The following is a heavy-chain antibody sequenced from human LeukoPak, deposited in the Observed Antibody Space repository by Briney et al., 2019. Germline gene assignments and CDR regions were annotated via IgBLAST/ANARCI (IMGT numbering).Heavy chain of an antibody. CDR2: IYYSGST. CDR3: ARGPRLPPYFDY. CDR1: GGSISSYY. V-gene: IGHV4-59*12. J-gene: IGHJ4*02. Sequence: SETLSLTCTVSGGSISSYYWSWIRQPPGKGLEWIGYIYYSGSTNYNPSLKSRVTISVDTSKNQFSLKLSSVTAADTAVYYCARGPRLPPYFDYWGQGTLVTVSS.